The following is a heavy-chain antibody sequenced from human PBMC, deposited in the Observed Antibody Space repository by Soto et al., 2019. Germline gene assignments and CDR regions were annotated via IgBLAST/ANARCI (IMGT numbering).Heavy chain of an antibody. D-gene: IGHD3-16*01. CDR2: INHSGGT. Sequence: PSETLSLTCAVYGGSFSGYYWSWIRQPPGKGLEWIGEINHSGGTNYNPSLKSRVTISVDTSKNQFSLKLSSVTAADTAVYYCARSPMLRNMDGWGKGTTVPVSS. J-gene: IGHJ6*03. CDR3: ARSPMLRNMDG. CDR1: GGSFSGYY. V-gene: IGHV4-34*01.